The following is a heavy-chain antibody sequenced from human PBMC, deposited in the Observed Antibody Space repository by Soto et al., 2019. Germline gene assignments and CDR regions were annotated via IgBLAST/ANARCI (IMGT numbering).Heavy chain of an antibody. CDR1: GFTFSSYA. D-gene: IGHD5-18*01. V-gene: IGHV3-30-3*01. Sequence: QVQLVESGGGVVQPGRSLRLSCAASGFTFSSYAMHWVRQAPGKGLEWVAVISYGGSNKYYADSVKGRFTISRDNSKNTLYLQMNSLRAEDTAVYYCASGGYSYGDYYYGMDVWGQGTTVTVSS. CDR2: ISYGGSNK. J-gene: IGHJ6*02. CDR3: ASGGYSYGDYYYGMDV.